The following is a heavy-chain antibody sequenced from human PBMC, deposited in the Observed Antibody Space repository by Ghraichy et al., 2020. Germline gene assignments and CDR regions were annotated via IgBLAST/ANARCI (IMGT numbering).Heavy chain of an antibody. D-gene: IGHD6-19*01. J-gene: IGHJ3*01. CDR2: ISGDGIST. CDR3: AKEVAVAGPDALDV. Sequence: LSLTCAASGFTFSSYAMNWVRQAPGKGLEWVSAISGDGISTYHADSVKGRFTISRDNSKNTLFLQMNSLRAEDTAVYFCAKEVAVAGPDALDVWGQGTMVTVSS. V-gene: IGHV3-23*01. CDR1: GFTFSSYA.